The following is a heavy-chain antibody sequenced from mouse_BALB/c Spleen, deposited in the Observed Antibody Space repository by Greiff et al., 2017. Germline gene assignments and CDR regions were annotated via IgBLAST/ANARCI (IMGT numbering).Heavy chain of an antibody. Sequence: QVQLKESGPGLVAPSQSLSITCTVSGFSLTGYGVNWVRQPPGKGLEWLGMIWGDGSTDYNSALKSRLSISKDNSKSQVFLKMNSLQTDDTARYYCGRAGYYGGYAMDYWGQGTSVTVSS. CDR3: GRAGYYGGYAMDY. CDR1: GFSLTGYG. V-gene: IGHV2-6-7*01. J-gene: IGHJ4*01. CDR2: IWGDGST. D-gene: IGHD2-3*01.